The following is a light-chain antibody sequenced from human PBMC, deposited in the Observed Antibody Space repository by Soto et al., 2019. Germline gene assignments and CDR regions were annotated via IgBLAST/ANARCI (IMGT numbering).Light chain of an antibody. CDR3: QQYSKEST. V-gene: IGKV1-5*03. CDR2: KAS. CDR1: QNVSNW. J-gene: IGKJ2*01. Sequence: DVVMTQSPSTLPTSIGDRVTINCRASQNVSNWLAWYQQKPGKAPTLLIYKASRLESGVPSRFSASVSGTDFTLTINSLQSDDFATYYCQQYSKESTFGQGTKLEIK.